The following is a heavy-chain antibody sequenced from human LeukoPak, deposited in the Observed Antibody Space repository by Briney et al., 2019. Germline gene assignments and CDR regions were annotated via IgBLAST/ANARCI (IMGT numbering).Heavy chain of an antibody. CDR2: IRYDGSDK. Sequence: GGSLTLSCVASGFTFSNYAIHWVRQAPGKGLEWVAFIRYDGSDKYYGDSVKGRFTISRDNSKSTVYLQMNSLRTEDTAVYYCAREGVVVRPFDYWGQGTLVTVSS. CDR3: AREGVVVRPFDY. CDR1: GFTFSNYA. J-gene: IGHJ4*02. V-gene: IGHV3-30*02. D-gene: IGHD2-2*01.